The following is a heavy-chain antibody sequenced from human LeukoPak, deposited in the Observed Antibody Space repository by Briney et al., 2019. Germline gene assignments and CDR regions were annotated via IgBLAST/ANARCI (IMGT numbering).Heavy chain of an antibody. D-gene: IGHD3-22*01. J-gene: IGHJ4*02. Sequence: GRSLRLSCAASGFTFSSYAMHWVRQAPGKGLEWVAVISYDGSNKYYADSVKGRFTISRDNSKNTLYLQMNSLRAEGTAVYYCARDSPLVTMIVVVITYPYSWGQGTLVTVSS. CDR1: GFTFSSYA. CDR3: ARDSPLVTMIVVVITYPYS. V-gene: IGHV3-30-3*01. CDR2: ISYDGSNK.